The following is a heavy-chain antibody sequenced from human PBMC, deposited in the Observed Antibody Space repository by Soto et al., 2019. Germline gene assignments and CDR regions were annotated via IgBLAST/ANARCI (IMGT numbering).Heavy chain of an antibody. J-gene: IGHJ4*02. CDR1: GYTFTSFY. CDR3: TRDLQSDYDF. D-gene: IGHD4-17*01. V-gene: IGHV1-46*03. CDR2: INPSGGST. Sequence: QVQLLQSGAEVKKPGASVKVSCKASGYTFTSFYMHWVRQAPGQGLEWMGIINPSGGSTNSAQKFQGRVTMTRDTSTSTVYMELSSLRSEDTAVYYCTRDLQSDYDFWGQGTLVTVSS.